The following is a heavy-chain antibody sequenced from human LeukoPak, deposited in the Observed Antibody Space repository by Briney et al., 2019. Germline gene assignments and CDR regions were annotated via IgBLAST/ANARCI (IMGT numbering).Heavy chain of an antibody. J-gene: IGHJ1*01. CDR3: AREALEYSSRGEYFQH. CDR1: GFTFSSYA. CDR2: IKQDGSEK. V-gene: IGHV3-7*01. Sequence: GGSLRLSRAGSGFTFSSYAMSWVRQAAGKGLEWVANIKQDGSEKYYVDSVKGRFTISRDNAKNSLYLKMNSLRAEDTAVYYWAREALEYSSRGEYFQHWGQGTLVTVSS. D-gene: IGHD6-13*01.